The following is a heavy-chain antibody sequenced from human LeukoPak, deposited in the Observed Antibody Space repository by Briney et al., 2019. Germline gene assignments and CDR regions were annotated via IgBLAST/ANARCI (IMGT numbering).Heavy chain of an antibody. CDR1: GFTFSSFG. CDR2: ISSTSSTI. Sequence: GGSLRLSCAASGFTFSSFGMNWVRQAPGKGLEWVSYISSTSSTIYYADSVKGRFTISRGNAENSLYLQMNSLRDEDTAVYYCARVVVPTAIDDFWGQGTLVTVSS. J-gene: IGHJ4*02. V-gene: IGHV3-48*02. D-gene: IGHD5-12*01. CDR3: ARVVVPTAIDDF.